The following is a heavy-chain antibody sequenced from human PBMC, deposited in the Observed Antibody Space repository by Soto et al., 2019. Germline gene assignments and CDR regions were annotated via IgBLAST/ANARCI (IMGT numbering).Heavy chain of an antibody. J-gene: IGHJ4*02. CDR2: ISDNGGST. V-gene: IGHV3-23*01. D-gene: IGHD2-2*01. Sequence: PGGSLRLSCTASGFTFTNYAMSWVRQAPGKGLEWVSSISDNGGSTYYPDSVKGRFTISRDNSKNTLYLQMNSLRAEDTAIYFCAKGGPATPYLFDYWGQGSLVIVSS. CDR3: AKGGPATPYLFDY. CDR1: GFTFTNYA.